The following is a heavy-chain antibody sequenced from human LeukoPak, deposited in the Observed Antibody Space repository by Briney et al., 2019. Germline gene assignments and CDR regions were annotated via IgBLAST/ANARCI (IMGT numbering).Heavy chain of an antibody. J-gene: IGHJ4*02. CDR3: ARGLRSGYYFGY. D-gene: IGHD3-22*01. V-gene: IGHV4-59*12. CDR2: IYYSGST. CDR1: GGSISSYY. Sequence: SETLSLTCTVSGGSISSYYWSWIRQPPGKGLEWIGYIYYSGSTNYNPSLKSRVTISVDTSKNQFSLKLSSVTAADTAVYYCARGLRSGYYFGYWGQGTLVTVSS.